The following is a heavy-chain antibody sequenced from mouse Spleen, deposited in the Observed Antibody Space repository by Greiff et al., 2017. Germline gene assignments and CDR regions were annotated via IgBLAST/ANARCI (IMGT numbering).Heavy chain of an antibody. CDR1: GFSLTSYG. CDR3: ARNFGITTVVFDY. V-gene: IGHV2-2*01. D-gene: IGHD1-1*01. Sequence: QVQLQQSGPGLVQPSQSLSITCTVSGFSLTSYGVHWVRQSPGKGLEWMGVIWSGGSTDYNAAFLSRLGISKDNTKSQVFFKMNSLQADDTAIYYYARNFGITTVVFDYWGQGTTLTVSS. CDR2: IWSGGST. J-gene: IGHJ2*01.